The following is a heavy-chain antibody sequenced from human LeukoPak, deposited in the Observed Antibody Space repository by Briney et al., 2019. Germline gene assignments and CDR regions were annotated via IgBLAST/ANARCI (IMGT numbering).Heavy chain of an antibody. V-gene: IGHV3-23*01. D-gene: IGHD6-19*01. J-gene: IGHJ4*02. Sequence: GGSLRRSCAASGFTFSSYAMSWVRQAPGKGLEWVSAISGSGGSTYYADSVKGRFTIARDNSKNTLYLQMNSQRAEDTAVYYCAKVKQWSFDYWGQGTLVTVSS. CDR1: GFTFSSYA. CDR3: AKVKQWSFDY. CDR2: ISGSGGST.